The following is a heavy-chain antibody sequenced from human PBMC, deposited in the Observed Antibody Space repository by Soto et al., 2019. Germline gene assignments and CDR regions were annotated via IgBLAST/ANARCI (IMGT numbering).Heavy chain of an antibody. CDR1: GFTFSSYS. J-gene: IGHJ4*02. CDR3: AYAFWGQQQLVRAGPHFDY. Sequence: GGSLRLSCAASGFTFSSYSMNWVRQAPGKGLEWVSSISSSSSYIYYADSVKGRFTISRDNAKNSLYLQMNSLRAEDTAVYYCAYAFWGQQQLVRAGPHFDYWGQGTLVTVSS. V-gene: IGHV3-21*01. CDR2: ISSSSSYI. D-gene: IGHD6-13*01.